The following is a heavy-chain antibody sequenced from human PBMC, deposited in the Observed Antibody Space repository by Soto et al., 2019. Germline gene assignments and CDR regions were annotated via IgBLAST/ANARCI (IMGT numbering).Heavy chain of an antibody. J-gene: IGHJ1*01. CDR3: ARGDDGDYRAPTQDFEH. Sequence: QVQLVESGGGVVQPGRSLRLSCAASEFSFSSYAMHWVRQAPGKGLEWVAVISYDGRNKYYADSVQGRFTISRDNSKNTLYLQMNSLRAEDTAVYYCARGDDGDYRAPTQDFEHWGQGTLVTVSS. CDR2: ISYDGRNK. CDR1: EFSFSSYA. V-gene: IGHV3-30-3*01. D-gene: IGHD4-17*01.